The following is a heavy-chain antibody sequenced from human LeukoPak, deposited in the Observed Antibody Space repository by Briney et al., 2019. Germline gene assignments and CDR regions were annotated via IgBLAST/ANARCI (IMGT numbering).Heavy chain of an antibody. D-gene: IGHD3-22*01. CDR1: GFTFSSYA. V-gene: IGHV3-30-3*01. CDR3: ARGGTMIVVVIPTDY. CDR2: ISYDGSNK. J-gene: IGHJ4*02. Sequence: GRSLRLSCAASGFTFSSYAMPWVRQAPGKGLEWVAVISYDGSNKYYADSVKGRFTISRDNSKNTLYLQMNSLRAEDTAVYYCARGGTMIVVVIPTDYWGQGTLVTVSS.